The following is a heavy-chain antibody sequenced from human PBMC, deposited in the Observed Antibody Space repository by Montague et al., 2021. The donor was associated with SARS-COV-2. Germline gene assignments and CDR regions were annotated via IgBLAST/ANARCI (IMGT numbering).Heavy chain of an antibody. CDR1: GGSLSGYY. V-gene: IGHV4-39*01. CDR2: FYYSGST. D-gene: IGHD3-22*01. CDR3: ARLPPLYYYDSTQYYYAFDI. J-gene: IGHJ3*02. Sequence: SETLSLTCAVYGGSLSGYYWAWIRQTPAKGLEWIGTFYYSGSTYYNPSLKSRLTISVDTSKNQFSLKLTSVTAADTAVYFCARLPPLYYYDSTQYYYAFDIWGPGTMVTVSS.